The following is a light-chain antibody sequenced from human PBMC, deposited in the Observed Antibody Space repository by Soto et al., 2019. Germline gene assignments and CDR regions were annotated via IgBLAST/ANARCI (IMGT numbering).Light chain of an antibody. CDR3: CSYAGSSTFEGV. V-gene: IGLV2-23*03. CDR2: EGS. CDR1: SSDVGSYNL. Sequence: QSALAQPASVSGSPGQSITISCTGTSSDVGSYNLVSWYQQHPGKAPKLMIYEGSKRPSGVSNRFSGSKSGNTASLTISGLQAEVEADYYCCSYAGSSTFEGVFGTGTKVTVL. J-gene: IGLJ1*01.